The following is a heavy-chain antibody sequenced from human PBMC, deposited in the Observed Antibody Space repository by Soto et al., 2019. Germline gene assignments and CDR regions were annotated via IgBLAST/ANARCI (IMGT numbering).Heavy chain of an antibody. V-gene: IGHV1-18*01. J-gene: IGHJ6*02. CDR3: ARGTAVTDKVNYGLDV. CDR1: GYTFTGYG. CDR2: ISASNGNT. Sequence: GASVKASCKASGYTFTGYGINWVRQAPGQGLEWMGWISASNGNTNYAQKFQGRVTMTTDTSTTTANMELRSLRSDDTAVYYCARGTAVTDKVNYGLDVWGQGTTVTVSS. D-gene: IGHD5-18*01.